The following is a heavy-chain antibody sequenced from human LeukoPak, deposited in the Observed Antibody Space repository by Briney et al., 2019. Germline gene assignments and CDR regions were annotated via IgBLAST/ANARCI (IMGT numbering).Heavy chain of an antibody. CDR2: ISGSGDTT. V-gene: IGHV3-23*01. D-gene: IGHD2/OR15-2a*01. CDR1: GFTFSMYA. Sequence: GGSLRLSCAASGFTFSMYAMSWVRQAPGKGLEWVSAISGSGDTTYYADSVKGRFTISRDNSKNTLYLQMNSLRAENTAVYYCAKVWDRAVGNCNDAFDIWGQGTMVTVSS. J-gene: IGHJ3*02. CDR3: AKVWDRAVGNCNDAFDI.